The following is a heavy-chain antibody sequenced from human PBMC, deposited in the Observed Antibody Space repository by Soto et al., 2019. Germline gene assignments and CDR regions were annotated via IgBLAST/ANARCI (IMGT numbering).Heavy chain of an antibody. Sequence: GGSLRLSCAASGFTFSNAWMSWVRQAPGKGLEWVGRIKSKTDGETTDYAAPVKGRFTISGDDSKNTLYLQMNSLKTEDTAVYYCTTDRQWLVDYYYYGMDVWGQGTTVTVSS. D-gene: IGHD6-19*01. CDR1: GFTFSNAW. CDR3: TTDRQWLVDYYYYGMDV. V-gene: IGHV3-15*01. CDR2: IKSKTDGETT. J-gene: IGHJ6*02.